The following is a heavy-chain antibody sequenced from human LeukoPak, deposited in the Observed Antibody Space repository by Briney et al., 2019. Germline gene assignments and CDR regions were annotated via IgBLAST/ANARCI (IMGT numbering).Heavy chain of an antibody. CDR2: ISGSAGST. J-gene: IGHJ4*02. CDR3: ARDWAWGGFDH. Sequence: PGGSLRLSCAASGFTFSTYAMTWVRQAPGKGLEWVSAISGSAGSTYYADSVKGRFTVSRDNAKNTLYLQMSSLRAEDTAVYYCARDWAWGGFDHWGQGALVTVSS. CDR1: GFTFSTYA. D-gene: IGHD3-16*01. V-gene: IGHV3-23*01.